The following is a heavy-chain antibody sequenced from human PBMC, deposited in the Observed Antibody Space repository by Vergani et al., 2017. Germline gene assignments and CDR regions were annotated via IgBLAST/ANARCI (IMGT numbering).Heavy chain of an antibody. Sequence: QVQLVESGGGVVQPGRSLRLSCTSSGFTFSTYAMHWVRQAPGKGLEWVAIIYYDGSKKYYADSVKGRFTISRDNSRNTLELLMSSLRAEDTAIYYCVREGSYCGSTTCRNPSYVYYYHMDVWGEGTMVTVSS. J-gene: IGHJ6*03. D-gene: IGHD2-21*01. CDR3: VREGSYCGSTTCRNPSYVYYYHMDV. CDR1: GFTFSTYA. CDR2: IYYDGSKK. V-gene: IGHV3-33*01.